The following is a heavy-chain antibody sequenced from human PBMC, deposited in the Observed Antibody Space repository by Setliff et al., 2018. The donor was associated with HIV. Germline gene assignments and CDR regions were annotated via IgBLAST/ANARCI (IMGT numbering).Heavy chain of an antibody. D-gene: IGHD1-26*01. V-gene: IGHV4-34*01. J-gene: IGHJ4*02. CDR1: GGSFSNYY. CDR3: ARISVYTGIDY. CDR2: INHSGST. Sequence: PSETLSLTCAVYGGSFSNYYWSWIRQPPGKGLEWIGEINHSGSTNYNPSLKSRVTISVDTSKNQFALKLSSVTAAETAVYYCARISVYTGIDYWGRGTLVTVSS.